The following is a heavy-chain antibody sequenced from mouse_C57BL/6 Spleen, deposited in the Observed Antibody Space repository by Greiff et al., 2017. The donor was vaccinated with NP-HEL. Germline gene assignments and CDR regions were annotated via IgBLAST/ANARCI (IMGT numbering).Heavy chain of an antibody. J-gene: IGHJ4*01. CDR1: GYTFTSYW. CDR3: ASYYSPYYYAMDY. CDR2: IHPNSGST. V-gene: IGHV1-64*01. Sequence: QVQLQQPGAELVKPGASVKLSCKASGYTFTSYWMHWVKQRPGQGLEWIGMIHPNSGSTNYNEKFKSKATLTVDKSSSTAYMQLSSLTSEDSAVYYCASYYSPYYYAMDYWGQGTSVTVSS. D-gene: IGHD2-12*01.